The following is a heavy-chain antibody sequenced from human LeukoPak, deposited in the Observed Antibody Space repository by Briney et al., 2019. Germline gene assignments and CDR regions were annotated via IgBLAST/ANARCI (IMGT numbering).Heavy chain of an antibody. CDR2: ISYDGSNK. J-gene: IGHJ4*02. CDR1: GFTFSSYA. Sequence: PGGSLRLSCAASGFTFSSYAMHWVRQAPGKGLEWVAVISYDGSNKYYADSVKGRFTISRDNSKNTLYLQMNSLRAEDTAVYYCAREGRYYGSGSYSDYWGQGTLVTVSS. CDR3: AREGRYYGSGSYSDY. D-gene: IGHD3-10*01. V-gene: IGHV3-30-3*01.